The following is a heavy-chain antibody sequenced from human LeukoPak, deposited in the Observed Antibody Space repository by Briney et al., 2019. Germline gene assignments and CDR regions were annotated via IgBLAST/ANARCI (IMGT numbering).Heavy chain of an antibody. CDR2: AEAT. J-gene: IGHJ6*04. Sequence: AEATEYAASVKGRFTFSRDDPNSIAHLQMNSLKTEDTAVYYCSRGLRFPDVWGKGTTVTVSS. V-gene: IGHV3-49*02. D-gene: IGHD3-3*01. CDR3: SRGLRFPDV.